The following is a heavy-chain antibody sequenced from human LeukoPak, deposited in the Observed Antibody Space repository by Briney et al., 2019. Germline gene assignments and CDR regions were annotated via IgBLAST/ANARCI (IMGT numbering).Heavy chain of an antibody. J-gene: IGHJ5*02. Sequence: GRSLRLSCAASGFTFDDYAMHWVRQAPGKGLEWVSGISWNSGSIGYADSVKGRFTISRDNAKNSLYLQMNSLRAEDTALYYCAKSSYEGVGNWFDPWGQGTLVTVSS. CDR1: GFTFDDYA. D-gene: IGHD5-12*01. CDR2: ISWNSGSI. CDR3: AKSSYEGVGNWFDP. V-gene: IGHV3-9*01.